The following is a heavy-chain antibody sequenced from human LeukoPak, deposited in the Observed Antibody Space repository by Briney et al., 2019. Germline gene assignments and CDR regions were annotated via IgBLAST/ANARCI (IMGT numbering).Heavy chain of an antibody. Sequence: GGSLRLSCVASGFTFSSYWMHWVRQDPRRGLVWVSRINGDGRNINYADSVRGRFTISRDNAKNTLYLQMNTLRVEDTAVYYCTRDLMDYDVSTGLHHYYMDVWGQGTTVTVSS. V-gene: IGHV3-74*01. CDR1: GFTFSSYW. J-gene: IGHJ6*02. CDR2: INGDGRNI. CDR3: TRDLMDYDVSTGLHHYYMDV. D-gene: IGHD3-9*01.